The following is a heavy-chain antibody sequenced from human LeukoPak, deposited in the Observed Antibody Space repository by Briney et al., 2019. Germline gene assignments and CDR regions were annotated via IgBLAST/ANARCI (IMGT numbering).Heavy chain of an antibody. D-gene: IGHD3-22*01. Sequence: ASVKVSCKTSGYTFTSYDLNWVRQATGQGLEWMGWVNPNSGNTGYAQKFQGRVNMTIDPSISTAYMELSSLRSEDTAVYYCARRSDDYDSSAYYHWGQGTLVTVSS. CDR2: VNPNSGNT. CDR1: GYTFTSYD. J-gene: IGHJ4*02. V-gene: IGHV1-8*01. CDR3: ARRSDDYDSSAYYH.